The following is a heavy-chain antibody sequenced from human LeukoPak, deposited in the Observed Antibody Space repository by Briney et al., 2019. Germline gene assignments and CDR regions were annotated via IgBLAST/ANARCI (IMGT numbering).Heavy chain of an antibody. D-gene: IGHD3-10*01. Sequence: GGSLRLSCTASELTFSSYEMNWVRQAPGKGLEWVSYISSSGSSKYYADSVKGRFTISRDNAKKSLYLQMNSLRAEDTAVYYCARETRYYGSGSYYYFDYWGQGTLVTVSS. V-gene: IGHV3-48*03. CDR1: ELTFSSYE. CDR2: ISSSGSSK. J-gene: IGHJ4*02. CDR3: ARETRYYGSGSYYYFDY.